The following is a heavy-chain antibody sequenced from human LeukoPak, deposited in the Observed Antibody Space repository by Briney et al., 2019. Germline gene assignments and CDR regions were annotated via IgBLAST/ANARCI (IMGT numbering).Heavy chain of an antibody. D-gene: IGHD3-16*01. CDR1: GGTFSSYA. Sequence: SVKVSCKASGGTFSSYAISWVRQAPGQGLEWMGGIIPIFGTANYAQKFQGRVTITADKSTSTAYMELSSLRSEDTAVYYCTRRGAASDAFDIWGQGTMVTVSS. CDR3: TRRGAASDAFDI. J-gene: IGHJ3*02. CDR2: IIPIFGTA. V-gene: IGHV1-69*06.